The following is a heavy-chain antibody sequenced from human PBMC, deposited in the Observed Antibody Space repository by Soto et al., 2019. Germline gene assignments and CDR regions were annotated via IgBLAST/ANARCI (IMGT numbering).Heavy chain of an antibody. V-gene: IGHV1-69*13. Sequence: SVKVSCKASGGTFSSYAISWVRQAPGQGLEWMGGIIPIFGTANYAQKFQGRVTITADESTSTAYMELSSLRSEDTAVYYCARDVTGDFLGAGPYYYYGMDVWGQGTTVTVSS. CDR1: GGTFSSYA. CDR3: ARDVTGDFLGAGPYYYYGMDV. J-gene: IGHJ6*02. CDR2: IIPIFGTA. D-gene: IGHD1-26*01.